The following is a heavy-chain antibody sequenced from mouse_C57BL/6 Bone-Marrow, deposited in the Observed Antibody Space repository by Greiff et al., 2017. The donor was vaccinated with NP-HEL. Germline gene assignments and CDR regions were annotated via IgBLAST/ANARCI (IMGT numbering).Heavy chain of an antibody. Sequence: VQLQQSGAELVKPGASVKISCKASGYTFTDYNMDWVKQSPGKSLEWIGDINPNNGGTNYNQKFKGKATLTVDKSSSTAYLQLRSLTSEDTAVYYCASNTTVVGGEFAYWGKGTLVTVSA. CDR1: GYTFTDYN. CDR3: ASNTTVVGGEFAY. V-gene: IGHV1-18*01. CDR2: INPNNGGT. J-gene: IGHJ3*01. D-gene: IGHD1-1*01.